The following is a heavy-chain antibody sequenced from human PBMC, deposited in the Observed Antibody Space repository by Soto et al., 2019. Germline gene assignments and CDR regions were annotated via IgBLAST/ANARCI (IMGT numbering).Heavy chain of an antibody. CDR2: ISYDGGDK. CDR3: ARDLSTGAADYYFDY. D-gene: IGHD6-13*01. J-gene: IGHJ4*02. Sequence: PGGSLRLSCAASGFTFNNFAMHWVRQAPGKGLEWVAVISYDGGDKYYADSVKGRFTISRDNSKNTLYLQMNGLRAEDTAVYYCARDLSTGAADYYFDYWSQGALVTVSS. CDR1: GFTFNNFA. V-gene: IGHV3-30*03.